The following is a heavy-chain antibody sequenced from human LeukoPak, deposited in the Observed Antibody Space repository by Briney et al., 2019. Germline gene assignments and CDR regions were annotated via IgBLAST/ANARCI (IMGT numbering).Heavy chain of an antibody. CDR1: GGTFSSYA. CDR2: IIPIFGTA. J-gene: IGHJ4*02. V-gene: IGHV1-69*13. CDR3: TTDPRDWYFDY. Sequence: SVKVSCKASGGTFSSYAISWVRQAPGQGLEWMGGIIPIFGTANYAQKFQGRVTITAAESTSTAYMELSSLRSEDTAVYYCTTDPRDWYFDYWGQGTLVTVSS. D-gene: IGHD2-21*01.